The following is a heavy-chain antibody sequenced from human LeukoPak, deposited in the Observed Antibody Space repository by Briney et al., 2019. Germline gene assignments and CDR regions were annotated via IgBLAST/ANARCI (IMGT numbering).Heavy chain of an antibody. D-gene: IGHD3-3*01. CDR2: ISGSGGST. Sequence: GGSLRLSCAASGFTFSSYAMSWVRQAPGKGLEWVSAISGSGGSTYYADSVKGRFTISRDNSKNALYLQMNSLRAEDTAVYYCAKDGGNFWSGYLTYYFDYWGQGTLVTVSS. V-gene: IGHV3-23*01. J-gene: IGHJ4*02. CDR3: AKDGGNFWSGYLTYYFDY. CDR1: GFTFSSYA.